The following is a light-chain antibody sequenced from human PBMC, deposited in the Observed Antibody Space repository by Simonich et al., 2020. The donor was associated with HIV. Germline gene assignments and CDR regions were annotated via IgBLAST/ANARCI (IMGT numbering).Light chain of an antibody. J-gene: IGKJ2*01. Sequence: EIVMTESPATLSVSPGERATLSCRASQIVSSNLAWYQQKPGQAPRLLIYDASNRATGIPARFSGSGSGTDFTLTISSLEPEDFAVYYCQQRSNWPPAFGQGTKLEIK. CDR3: QQRSNWPPA. CDR1: QIVSSN. V-gene: IGKV3-11*01. CDR2: DAS.